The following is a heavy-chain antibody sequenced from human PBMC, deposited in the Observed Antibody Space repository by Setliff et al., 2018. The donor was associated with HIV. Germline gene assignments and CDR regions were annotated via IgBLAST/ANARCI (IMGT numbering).Heavy chain of an antibody. CDR3: ARDRHSSGLGSYGP. CDR1: GGSISSYC. V-gene: IGHV4-4*07. CDR2: IDSSGTT. D-gene: IGHD3-10*01. Sequence: PSETLSLTCTVSGGSISSYCWNWIRQSPGRGLEWIGRIDSSGTTDYKPSLKGRVAISVDTSRNQFSLRVTSVTAADTAVYFCARDRHSSGLGSYGPWGPGILVTVSS. J-gene: IGHJ5*02.